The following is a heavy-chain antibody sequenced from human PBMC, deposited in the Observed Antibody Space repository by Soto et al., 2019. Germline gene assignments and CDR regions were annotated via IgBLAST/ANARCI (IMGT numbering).Heavy chain of an antibody. CDR3: ASRGGGYYYYYMDV. J-gene: IGHJ6*03. CDR1: GFTFSSYA. D-gene: IGHD2-15*01. V-gene: IGHV3-23*01. CDR2: ISGSGGST. Sequence: GGSLRLSCAASGFTFSSYAMSWVRQAPGKGLEWVSAISGSGGSTYYADSVKDRFTISRDNSKNTLYLQMNSLRAEDTAVYYCASRGGGYYYYYMDVWGKGTTVTVSS.